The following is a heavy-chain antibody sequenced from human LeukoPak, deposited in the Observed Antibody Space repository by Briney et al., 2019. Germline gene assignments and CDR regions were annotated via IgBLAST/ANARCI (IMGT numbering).Heavy chain of an antibody. Sequence: GGSLRLSCVASGLTFSNHWMSWVRQAPGKGLEWVANIKKDGSEKYYVDSVKGRFTISRDNTKNSLYLQMNSLRAEDTGVYYCARYGPNDSPCDYWGQGTLVTVSS. D-gene: IGHD3-3*01. CDR2: IKKDGSEK. CDR1: GLTFSNHW. J-gene: IGHJ4*02. CDR3: ARYGPNDSPCDY. V-gene: IGHV3-7*01.